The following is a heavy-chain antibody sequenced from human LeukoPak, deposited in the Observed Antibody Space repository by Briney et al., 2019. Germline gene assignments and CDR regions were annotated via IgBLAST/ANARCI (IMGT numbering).Heavy chain of an antibody. V-gene: IGHV3-23*01. CDR2: ISGSGGST. CDR1: GFTFSSYA. J-gene: IGHJ4*02. D-gene: IGHD7-27*01. CDR3: ARGANWAFEN. Sequence: GGSLRLSCAASGFTFSSYAMSWVRQAPGKGLEWVSAISGSGGSTYYADSVKGRFTISRDNAKNSLFLQMNSLRADDTAVYFCARGANWAFENWGQGTLVTVSS.